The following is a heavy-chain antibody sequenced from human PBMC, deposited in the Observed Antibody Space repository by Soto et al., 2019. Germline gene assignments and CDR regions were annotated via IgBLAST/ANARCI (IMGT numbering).Heavy chain of an antibody. V-gene: IGHV1-3*01. CDR3: ARVVYCSSTSCYKYYYYGMDV. CDR2: INAGNGNT. J-gene: IGHJ6*02. D-gene: IGHD2-2*01. CDR1: GYTFTSYA. Sequence: ASVKVSCKASGYTFTSYAMHWVRQAPGQRLEWMGWINAGNGNTKYSQKFQGRVTITRDTSASTAYMELSSLRSEDTAVYYCARVVYCSSTSCYKYYYYGMDVWGQGTTVTVS.